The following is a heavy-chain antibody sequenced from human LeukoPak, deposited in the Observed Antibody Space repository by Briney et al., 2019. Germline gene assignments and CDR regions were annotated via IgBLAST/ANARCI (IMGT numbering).Heavy chain of an antibody. D-gene: IGHD6-19*01. CDR3: ARGLIPVAARFSRSSPNRDDAFDI. J-gene: IGHJ3*02. Sequence: SESLSLTCTVSGGSISNYYWSWIRQPAGKGLEWIGRIYTSGSTNYNPSLRSRVTMSVDTSKNQFSLKLSFLTAADTAVYYCARGLIPVAARFSRSSPNRDDAFDIWGQGTMVTVSS. V-gene: IGHV4-4*07. CDR1: GGSISNYY. CDR2: IYTSGST.